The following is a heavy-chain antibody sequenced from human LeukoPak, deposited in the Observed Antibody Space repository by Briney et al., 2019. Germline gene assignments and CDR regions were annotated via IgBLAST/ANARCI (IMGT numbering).Heavy chain of an antibody. CDR2: IYPGDSDT. V-gene: IGHV5-51*01. CDR3: ARRQGCSSSSCPPDY. CDR1: GYSFTTYW. Sequence: GESLKISCRGSGYSFTTYWIGWVRQMPGKGLEWMGIIYPGDSDTRYTPSFQGQVTMSAGKSINTAYLQWSSLRASDTAMYYCARRQGCSSSSCPPDYWGQGTLVTASP. D-gene: IGHD2-2*01. J-gene: IGHJ4*02.